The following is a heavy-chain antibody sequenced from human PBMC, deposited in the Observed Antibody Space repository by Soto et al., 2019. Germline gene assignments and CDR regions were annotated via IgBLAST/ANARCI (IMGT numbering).Heavy chain of an antibody. CDR3: ARVSRGSGSYYTPSEY. CDR2: ISAYNDNT. CDR1: GYTFTSHG. J-gene: IGHJ4*02. V-gene: IGHV1-18*01. Sequence: QVQLVQSGAEVKKPGASVKVSCKASGYTFTSHGISWVRQAPGHGLGWMGWISAYNDNTNYAQKLQGRVTLTTDAPTSTAYLELRSLRPADTAVYYCARVSRGSGSYYTPSEYWGQGTLVTVSS. D-gene: IGHD3-10*01.